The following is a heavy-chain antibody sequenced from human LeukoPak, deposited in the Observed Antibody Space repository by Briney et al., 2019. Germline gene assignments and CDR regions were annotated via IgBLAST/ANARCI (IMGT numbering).Heavy chain of an antibody. J-gene: IGHJ6*02. Sequence: PGGSLRLSCAASGFTFSSYGMHWVRQAPGKGLEWVAVIWYDGSNKYYADSVKGRFTISRDNSKNTLYLQMNSLRAEDMAVYYCARETCSSTSCYDQLYYYYGMDVWGQGTTVTVSS. CDR3: ARETCSSTSCYDQLYYYYGMDV. V-gene: IGHV3-33*01. D-gene: IGHD2-2*01. CDR1: GFTFSSYG. CDR2: IWYDGSNK.